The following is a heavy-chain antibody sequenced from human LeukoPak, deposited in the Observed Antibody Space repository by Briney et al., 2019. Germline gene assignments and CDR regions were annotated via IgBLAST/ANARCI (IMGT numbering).Heavy chain of an antibody. CDR2: IYYSGST. CDR1: GGSISNYY. D-gene: IGHD3-22*01. CDR3: ARIYYDSSGYSYYFDY. J-gene: IGHJ4*02. Sequence: PSETLSLTCTVSGGSISNYYWSWIRQPPGKGLEWIGYIYYSGSTNYNPSLKSRVTISVDTSKNQFSLKLSSVTAADTAVYYCARIYYDSSGYSYYFDYWGQGTLVTVSS. V-gene: IGHV4-59*01.